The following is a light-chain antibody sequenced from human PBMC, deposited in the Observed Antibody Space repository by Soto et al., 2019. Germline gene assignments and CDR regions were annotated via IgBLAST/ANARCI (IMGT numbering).Light chain of an antibody. Sequence: DIPMTQSPSILSASVGDRVTITCRASQSVSSWLAWYQQRPGKAPKILIYKASTLESGVPSRFSGSGSGTDFTLTISSLQTDDFATYFCQQYDNYPYTFGQGTKLEIK. J-gene: IGKJ2*01. V-gene: IGKV1-5*03. CDR3: QQYDNYPYT. CDR2: KAS. CDR1: QSVSSW.